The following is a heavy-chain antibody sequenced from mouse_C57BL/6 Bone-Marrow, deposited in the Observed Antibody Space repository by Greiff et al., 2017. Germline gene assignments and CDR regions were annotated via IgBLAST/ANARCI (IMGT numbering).Heavy chain of an antibody. Sequence: VQLQQSGAELVRPGTSVKMSCKASGYTFTNYWIGWAKQRPGHGLEWIGDIYPGGGYTNYNEKFKGKATLTADKSSSTAYMQFSSLTSEDSALYYCARYYYGSSYAMDYWGQGTLVTVSS. D-gene: IGHD1-1*01. J-gene: IGHJ4*01. CDR1: GYTFTNYW. CDR3: ARYYYGSSYAMDY. CDR2: IYPGGGYT. V-gene: IGHV1-63*01.